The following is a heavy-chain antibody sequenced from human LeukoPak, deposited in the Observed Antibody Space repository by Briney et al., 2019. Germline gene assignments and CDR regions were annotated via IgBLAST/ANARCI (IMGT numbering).Heavy chain of an antibody. CDR2: INPSGGST. CDR3: ARASGDYFDY. Sequence: GASVTVSFKASGYTFTSYYMHWVRQAPGQGLEWMGIINPSGGSTSYAQKFQGRVTMTRDTSTSTVYMELSSLRSEDTAVYYCARASGDYFDYWGQGTLVTVSS. CDR1: GYTFTSYY. V-gene: IGHV1-46*01. D-gene: IGHD2-21*01. J-gene: IGHJ4*02.